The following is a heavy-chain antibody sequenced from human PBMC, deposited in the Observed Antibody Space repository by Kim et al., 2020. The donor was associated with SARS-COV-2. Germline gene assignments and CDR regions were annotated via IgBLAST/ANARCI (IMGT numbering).Heavy chain of an antibody. V-gene: IGHV3-74*01. CDR3: ARVRIQLWSDAFDI. J-gene: IGHJ3*02. CDR1: GFTFSNYW. CDR2: INTDGIST. D-gene: IGHD5-18*01. Sequence: GGSLRLSCAASGFTFSNYWMHWVRQAPGKGLVWVSRINTDGISTTYADSVKARFTISRDNAKNTLYLQMNSLRAEDTAIYYCARVRIQLWSDAFDIWCHGTLITVSS.